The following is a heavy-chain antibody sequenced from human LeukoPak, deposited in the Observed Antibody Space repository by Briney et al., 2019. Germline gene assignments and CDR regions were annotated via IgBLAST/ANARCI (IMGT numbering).Heavy chain of an antibody. J-gene: IGHJ3*02. Sequence: SETLSLTCTVSGGSISSGSYYWSWIRQPAGKGLERIGRIYTSGSTNYNPSLKSRVTISVDTSKNQFSLKLSSVTAADTAVYYCARGSRRDYVWGSYRFAAFDIWGQGTMVTVSS. D-gene: IGHD3-16*02. CDR2: IYTSGST. V-gene: IGHV4-61*02. CDR3: ARGSRRDYVWGSYRFAAFDI. CDR1: GGSISSGSYY.